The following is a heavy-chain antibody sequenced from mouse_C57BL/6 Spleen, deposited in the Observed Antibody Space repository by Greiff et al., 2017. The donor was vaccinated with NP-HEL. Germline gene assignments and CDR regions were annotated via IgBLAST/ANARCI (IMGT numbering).Heavy chain of an antibody. D-gene: IGHD1-1*01. CDR1: GYTFTSYW. V-gene: IGHV1-64*01. CDR3: ARNVYYYGSSSYYAMDY. J-gene: IGHJ4*01. Sequence: QVQLQQPGAELVKPGASVKLSCKASGYTFTSYWMHWVKQRPGQGLEWIGMIHPNSGSTNYNEKFKSKATLTVDKSSSPAYMQLSSLTSEDSAVYYCARNVYYYGSSSYYAMDYWGQGTSVTVSS. CDR2: IHPNSGST.